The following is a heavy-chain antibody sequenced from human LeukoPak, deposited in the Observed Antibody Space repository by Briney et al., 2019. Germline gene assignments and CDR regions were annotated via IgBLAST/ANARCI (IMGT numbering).Heavy chain of an antibody. CDR1: GSTVSSNY. J-gene: IGHJ5*02. Sequence: GRSLRLSCAASGSTVSSNYMSWVRHAPGKGLEWVSAIYSGGSTNYPDSVKGRFTISRDNSKNTPYLQMNNLRAEDTAVYYCARVRVFAKLSVVRPREVNCFDPWGQGTLVSVSS. CDR3: ARVRVFAKLSVVRPREVNCFDP. V-gene: IGHV3-53*01. CDR2: IYSGGST. D-gene: IGHD2-21*01.